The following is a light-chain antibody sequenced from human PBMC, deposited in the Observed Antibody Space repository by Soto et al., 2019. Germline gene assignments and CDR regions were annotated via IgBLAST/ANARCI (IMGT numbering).Light chain of an antibody. CDR1: SCDVGSYYP. CDR3: CSYAGDPTLSV. J-gene: IGLJ1*01. V-gene: IGLV2-23*02. CDR2: EVN. Sequence: QSALTQPASMSGSPGQSITISCTGTSCDVGSYYPVSWFQQHPGKAPKLIIYEVNKRPSGVSDRFSGSKSGYTASLAISGLQAADEAEYYCCSYAGDPTLSVFGTGTKLTVL.